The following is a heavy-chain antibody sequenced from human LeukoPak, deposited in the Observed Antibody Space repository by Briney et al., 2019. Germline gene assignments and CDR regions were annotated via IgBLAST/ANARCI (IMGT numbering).Heavy chain of an antibody. J-gene: IGHJ6*04. Sequence: SVKVSCKASGGTFSSYAISWVRQAPGQGLEWMGGIIPIFGTANYAQKFQGRVKITADKSTSTAYMELSSLRSEDTAVYYCAREAYYYGSGSYYDLYGMDVWGKGTTVTVSS. V-gene: IGHV1-69*06. CDR2: IIPIFGTA. D-gene: IGHD3-10*01. CDR1: GGTFSSYA. CDR3: AREAYYYGSGSYYDLYGMDV.